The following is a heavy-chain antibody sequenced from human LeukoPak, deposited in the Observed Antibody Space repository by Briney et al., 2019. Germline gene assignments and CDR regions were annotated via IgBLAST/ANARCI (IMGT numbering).Heavy chain of an antibody. V-gene: IGHV5-51*01. CDR3: ARHRSIAATTMGEAENWFDP. D-gene: IGHD6-25*01. Sequence: GESLKISCKGSGYTFSNYWIGWVRQKPGKGLEWMGIIYPGDSDTRYSPSFQGQVTISADKSISTAYLQWSGLKASDTAIYYCARHRSIAATTMGEAENWFDPWGQGTLVTVSS. CDR2: IYPGDSDT. CDR1: GYTFSNYW. J-gene: IGHJ5*02.